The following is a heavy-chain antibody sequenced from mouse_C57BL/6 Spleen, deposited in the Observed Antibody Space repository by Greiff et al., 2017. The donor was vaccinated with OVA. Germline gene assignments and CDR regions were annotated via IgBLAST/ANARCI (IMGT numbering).Heavy chain of an antibody. V-gene: IGHV14-2*01. CDR3: SRNGDYAY. J-gene: IGHJ3*01. CDR1: GFNITDYY. D-gene: IGHD4-1*01. Sequence: VQLQQSGAELVKPGASVKLSCTASGFNITDYYMHWVKQRPEQGLEWIGRIDPEDGATNYDPKFQGKATITADTSSNTADLQLSSLTSEDAAVYYCSRNGDYAYWGQGTLVTVSA. CDR2: IDPEDGAT.